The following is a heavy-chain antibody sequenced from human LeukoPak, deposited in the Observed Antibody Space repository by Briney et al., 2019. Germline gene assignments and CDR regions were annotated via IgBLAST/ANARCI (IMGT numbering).Heavy chain of an antibody. Sequence: GASVKVSCKASGYTFTGYYMHWVRQAPGQGLEWMGWINPNSGGTNYAQKFQGRVTMTRDTSISTAHMELSRLRSDDTAVYYCARDTDGIQLWPTPPGYWGQGTLVTVSS. J-gene: IGHJ4*02. CDR1: GYTFTGYY. V-gene: IGHV1-2*02. D-gene: IGHD5-18*01. CDR3: ARDTDGIQLWPTPPGY. CDR2: INPNSGGT.